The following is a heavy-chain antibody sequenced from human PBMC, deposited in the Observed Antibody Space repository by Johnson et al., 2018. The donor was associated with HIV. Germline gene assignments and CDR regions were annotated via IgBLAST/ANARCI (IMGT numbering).Heavy chain of an antibody. CDR2: ISYDGSNK. Sequence: QMLLVESGGGVVQPGRSLRLSCAASGFPFSSYAMHWVRQAPGKGLAWVAVISYDGSNKYYADSVTGRFTISRDNSKNTLYLQMNSLRAEDTAVYYCARELGSGWGETADAFDIWGQGTMVTVSS. J-gene: IGHJ3*02. V-gene: IGHV3-30*04. CDR1: GFPFSSYA. CDR3: ARELGSGWGETADAFDI. D-gene: IGHD6-19*01.